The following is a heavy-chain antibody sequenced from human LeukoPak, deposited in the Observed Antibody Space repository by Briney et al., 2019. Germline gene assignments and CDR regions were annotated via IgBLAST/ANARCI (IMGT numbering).Heavy chain of an antibody. J-gene: IGHJ5*02. CDR1: GFTFSSYA. CDR2: ISYDGSNK. V-gene: IGHV3-30*04. D-gene: IGHD6-19*01. Sequence: GGSLRLSCAASGFTFSSYAMHWVRQAPGKGLEWVAVISYDGSNKYYADSVKGRFTISRDNSKNTLYLQMNSLRAEDTAVYYCARDYRRSVAGTGGWFDPWGQGTLVTVSS. CDR3: ARDYRRSVAGTGGWFDP.